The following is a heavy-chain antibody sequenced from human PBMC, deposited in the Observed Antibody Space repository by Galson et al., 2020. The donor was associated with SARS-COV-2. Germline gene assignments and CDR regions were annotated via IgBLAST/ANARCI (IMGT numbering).Heavy chain of an antibody. J-gene: IGHJ4*02. CDR2: ISGSGGST. D-gene: IGHD3-22*01. V-gene: IGHV3-23*01. CDR3: AKPINYYDSSGYQRVFDY. Sequence: GESLKISCAASGFTFSSYAMSWVRQAPGKGLEWVSAISGSGGSTYYADSVKGRFTISRDNSKNTLYLQMNSLRAEDTAVYYCAKPINYYDSSGYQRVFDYWGQGTLVTVSS. CDR1: GFTFSSYA.